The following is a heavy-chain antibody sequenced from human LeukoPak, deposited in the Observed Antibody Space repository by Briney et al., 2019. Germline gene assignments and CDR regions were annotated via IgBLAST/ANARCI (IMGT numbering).Heavy chain of an antibody. CDR3: ARAGIAARRENWFDP. CDR1: GGTFSSYA. J-gene: IGHJ5*02. D-gene: IGHD6-6*01. V-gene: IGHV1-69*01. CDR2: IIPIFGTA. Sequence: GSSVKVSCKASGGTFSSYAISWVRQAPGQGLEWMGGIIPIFGTANYAQKFQSRVTITADESTSTAYMELSSLRSEDTAVYYCARAGIAARRENWFDPWGQGTLVTVSP.